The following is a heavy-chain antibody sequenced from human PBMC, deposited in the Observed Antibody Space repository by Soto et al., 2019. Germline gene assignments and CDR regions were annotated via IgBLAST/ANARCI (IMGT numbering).Heavy chain of an antibody. CDR2: IRGKSNSYAT. Sequence: EVQLVESGGGLVQPGGSLKLSCAASGFTFSDSTMHWVRQASGKGLEWVGRIRGKSNSYATAYAASVKGRFTISRDDSKNTAYLQMSSLKGEDTAVYYCTCYYGLGSYCYWGQGTLVTVSS. V-gene: IGHV3-73*02. CDR3: TCYYGLGSYCY. CDR1: GFTFSDST. D-gene: IGHD3-10*01. J-gene: IGHJ4*02.